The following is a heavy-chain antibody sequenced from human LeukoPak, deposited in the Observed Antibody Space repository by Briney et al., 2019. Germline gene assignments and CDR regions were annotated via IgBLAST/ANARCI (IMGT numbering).Heavy chain of an antibody. Sequence: SETLSLTCTVSGGSISSYYWSWIRQPPGKGLEWIGYIYYSGSTNYKSSLKSRVTISVDTSKNQFSQKLSSVTAADTAVYYCARTTEGGYSYGYFYYYYMDVWGKGTTVTISS. CDR3: ARTTEGGYSYGYFYYYYMDV. J-gene: IGHJ6*03. D-gene: IGHD5-18*01. CDR1: GGSISSYY. V-gene: IGHV4-59*01. CDR2: IYYSGST.